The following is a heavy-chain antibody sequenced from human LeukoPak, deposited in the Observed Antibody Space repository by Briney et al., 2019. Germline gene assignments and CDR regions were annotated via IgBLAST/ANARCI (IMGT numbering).Heavy chain of an antibody. D-gene: IGHD5-24*01. Sequence: PGGSLRLYCAASGFTFSDYYMSWIRQAPGKGLEWVSYISSSGSTIYYADSVKGRFTISRDNAKNSLYLQMNSLRAEDTAVYYCARDGSPEMATANFDYWGQGTLVTVSS. J-gene: IGHJ4*02. CDR1: GFTFSDYY. CDR3: ARDGSPEMATANFDY. V-gene: IGHV3-11*01. CDR2: ISSSGSTI.